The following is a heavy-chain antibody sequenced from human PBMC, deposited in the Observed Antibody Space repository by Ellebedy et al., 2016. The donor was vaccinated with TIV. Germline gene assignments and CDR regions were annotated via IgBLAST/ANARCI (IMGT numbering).Heavy chain of an antibody. D-gene: IGHD2-21*02. CDR3: ARSNLGCGGDCYVEIHDY. V-gene: IGHV1-3*01. Sequence: ASVKVSCXASGYTFTSYAMHWVRQAPGQRLEWMGWINAGNGNTKYSQKFQGRVTITRDSSASTAYMELSSLRSEDTAVYYCARSNLGCGGDCYVEIHDYWGQGTLVTVSS. J-gene: IGHJ4*02. CDR1: GYTFTSYA. CDR2: INAGNGNT.